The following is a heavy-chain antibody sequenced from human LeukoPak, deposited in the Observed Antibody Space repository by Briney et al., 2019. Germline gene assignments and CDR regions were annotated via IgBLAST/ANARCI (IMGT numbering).Heavy chain of an antibody. D-gene: IGHD2-2*01. Sequence: ASVKVSCKASGYTFTGYYMHWVRQAPGQGLEWMGWINPNSGGTNYAQKFQGRVTMTRDTSISTAYMELSRLRSDDTAVYYCARGRLIRCSSTSCPQRSDPWGQGTLVTVSP. CDR2: INPNSGGT. J-gene: IGHJ5*02. CDR1: GYTFTGYY. CDR3: ARGRLIRCSSTSCPQRSDP. V-gene: IGHV1-2*02.